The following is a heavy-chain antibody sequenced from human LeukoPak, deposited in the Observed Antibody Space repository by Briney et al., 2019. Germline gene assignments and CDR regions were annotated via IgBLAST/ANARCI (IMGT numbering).Heavy chain of an antibody. CDR3: AKEVYGSGRYYFDY. V-gene: IGHV3-53*01. D-gene: IGHD3-10*01. J-gene: IGHJ4*02. CDR1: GFTVSSNY. CDR2: IYSGGST. Sequence: GGSLRLSCAASGFTVSSNYMSWVRQAPGKGLEWVSVIYSGGSTYYADSVKGRFTISRDNSKSTLYLQMNSLRAEDTAAYYCAKEVYGSGRYYFDYWGQGTLVTVSS.